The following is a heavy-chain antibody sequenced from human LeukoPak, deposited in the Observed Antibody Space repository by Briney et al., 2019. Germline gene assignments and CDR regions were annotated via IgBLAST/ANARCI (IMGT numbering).Heavy chain of an antibody. CDR3: AKGGRGTYYSDS. J-gene: IGHJ4*02. CDR1: GFTFGSYD. CDR2: IWYDGSNK. V-gene: IGHV3-33*06. Sequence: GGSLRLSCAASGFTFGSYDMHWVRQAPGKGLEWVAVIWYDGSNKYYADSVKGRFTISRDISKNTLYLQMNSLRAEDTAVYYCAKGGRGTYYSDSWGQGTLVTVSS. D-gene: IGHD3-10*01.